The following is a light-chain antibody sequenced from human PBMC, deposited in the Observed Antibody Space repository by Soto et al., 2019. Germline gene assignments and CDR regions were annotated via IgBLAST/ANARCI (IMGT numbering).Light chain of an antibody. CDR3: QQFNIYPIT. CDR1: QDIRGA. V-gene: IGKV1-13*02. J-gene: IGKJ5*01. Sequence: AIQVTQSPSSLSASVGDRVTITCRASQDIRGALAWYQQKPGKAPKLLIYDVSTVQSGVPSRFSGRGSGTKFTLTITSLQPEDFATYYCQQFNIYPITFGQGTRLEIK. CDR2: DVS.